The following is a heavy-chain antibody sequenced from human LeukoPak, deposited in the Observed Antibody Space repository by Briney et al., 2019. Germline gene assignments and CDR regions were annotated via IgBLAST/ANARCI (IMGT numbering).Heavy chain of an antibody. CDR1: GFSFGSYA. CDR3: AKDWKGQECDGNCLIN. CDR2: ICGSVSGSGDCT. V-gene: IGHV3-23*01. J-gene: IGHJ4*02. D-gene: IGHD2-21*02. Sequence: GGSLRLSCAASGFSFGSYAMSWVRQAAGKGLEWVSEICGSVSGSGDCTHYADSVKGRFTISRDNSKKTLYLQMNSLRAEDTAVYYCAKDWKGQECDGNCLINWGQGALVTVSS.